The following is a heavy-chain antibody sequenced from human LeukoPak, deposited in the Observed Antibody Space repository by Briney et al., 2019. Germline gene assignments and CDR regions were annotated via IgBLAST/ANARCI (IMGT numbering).Heavy chain of an antibody. CDR1: GGSISSYY. D-gene: IGHD3-22*01. Sequence: PSETLSLTCTVSGGSISSYYWSWIRQPPGKGLEWIGYIYYSGSTNYNPSLKSRVTISVDTSKNQFSLKLSSVTAAGTAVYYCARREYYYDSSGYLHDAFDIWGQGTMVTVSS. CDR3: ARREYYYDSSGYLHDAFDI. CDR2: IYYSGST. V-gene: IGHV4-59*01. J-gene: IGHJ3*02.